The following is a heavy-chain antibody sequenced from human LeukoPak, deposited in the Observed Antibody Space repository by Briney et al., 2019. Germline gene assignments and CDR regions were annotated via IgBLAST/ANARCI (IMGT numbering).Heavy chain of an antibody. D-gene: IGHD3-22*01. J-gene: IGHJ3*01. Sequence: SETLSLTCTVSGGSLSGHYWSWIRQPPGKRLEWIGYVSYTGRTKYNPSLQSRVTISIDTSKSQFCLKLTSVTSADTAVYSCARLLDNDISGDPDTFDVWGQGTTVIVSS. CDR3: ARLLDNDISGDPDTFDV. V-gene: IGHV4-59*11. CDR1: GGSLSGHY. CDR2: VSYTGRT.